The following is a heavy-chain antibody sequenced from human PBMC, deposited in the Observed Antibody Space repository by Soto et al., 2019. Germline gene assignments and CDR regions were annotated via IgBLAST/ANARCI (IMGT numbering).Heavy chain of an antibody. Sequence: QVQLQESGPRLVKPSGTLSLTCAVSGGSIDSDKWWSWVRQPPGKGLEWIGEIHHRKSTNYNPSLKSRVTISVDKSRNQFSLNLNSVTAADTAVYFCARGGDWQFDYWGQGTLVTVSS. V-gene: IGHV4-4*02. D-gene: IGHD3-10*01. CDR1: GGSIDSDKW. CDR3: ARGGDWQFDY. J-gene: IGHJ4*02. CDR2: IHHRKST.